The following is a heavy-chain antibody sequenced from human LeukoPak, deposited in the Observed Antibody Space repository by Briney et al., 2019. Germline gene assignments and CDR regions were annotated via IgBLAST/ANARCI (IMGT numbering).Heavy chain of an antibody. CDR2: IGAGADT. CDR3: ARNIPDGYYYYMDV. CDR1: GFSFSNSD. D-gene: IGHD2-21*01. V-gene: IGHV3-13*01. J-gene: IGHJ6*03. Sequence: PGGSLRLSCAASGFSFSNSDMHWVRQATGKGLEWVSAIGAGADTYYPDSAKGRFTISRENAKNSLYLQMNSLRAEDTALYYCARNIPDGYYYYMDVWGKGTTVTVSS.